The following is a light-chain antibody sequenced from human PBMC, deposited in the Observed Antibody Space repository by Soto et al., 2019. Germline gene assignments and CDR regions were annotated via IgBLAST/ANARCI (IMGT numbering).Light chain of an antibody. J-gene: IGLJ2*01. V-gene: IGLV2-14*03. CDR2: DVS. Sequence: PASVSGSPGQSITISCTGTSSDVGGYNYVSWYQQHPGKVPKLMIYDVSNRPSGVSNRFSGSKSGNTASLTISGLQAEDEADYYCSSYTSTNTLVFGGGTKLTVL. CDR3: SSYTSTNTLV. CDR1: SSDVGGYNY.